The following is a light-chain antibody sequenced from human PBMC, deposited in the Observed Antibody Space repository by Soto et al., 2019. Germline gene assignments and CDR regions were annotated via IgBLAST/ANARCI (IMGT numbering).Light chain of an antibody. CDR3: QKYNSAPPLT. V-gene: IGKV1-27*01. Sequence: DIQMTQSPSSLSASVGDRVTITCRASQGISNYLAWYQQKPGKVPKLLIYAASTLQSGVPSRFSGSGSGTGFTLTISSLQPEDVATYYCQKYNSAPPLTFGPGTKVDIK. CDR1: QGISNY. CDR2: AAS. J-gene: IGKJ3*01.